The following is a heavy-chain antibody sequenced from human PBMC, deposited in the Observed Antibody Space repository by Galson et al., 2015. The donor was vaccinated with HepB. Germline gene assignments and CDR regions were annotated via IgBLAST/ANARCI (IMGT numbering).Heavy chain of an antibody. Sequence: SLRLSCAASGFTFSDYYIDWVRQAPGKGLEWVGRTGNKAKSHTTDYAASVKGRFTISRDDSKNSLYLQMNSLKTEDTAVYYCAVLMWATETSGAEYWGQGTLVTVSS. V-gene: IGHV3-72*01. D-gene: IGHD1-1*01. CDR1: GFTFSDYY. J-gene: IGHJ4*02. CDR3: AVLMWATETSGAEY. CDR2: TGNKAKSHTT.